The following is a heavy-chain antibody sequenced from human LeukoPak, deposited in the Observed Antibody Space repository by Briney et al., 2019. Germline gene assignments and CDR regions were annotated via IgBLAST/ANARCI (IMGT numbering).Heavy chain of an antibody. Sequence: ASVKVSCKASGYTFTTYGIHWVRQAPGQGLEWMGWISAYHDKTNYAQKFQGRVTMTTDTSTNTAYMELRSLRSDDTAVYYCARDFVTYYYGSGTYHWGQGTLVTVSS. CDR3: ARDFVTYYYGSGTYH. D-gene: IGHD3-10*01. V-gene: IGHV1-18*01. CDR1: GYTFTTYG. J-gene: IGHJ4*02. CDR2: ISAYHDKT.